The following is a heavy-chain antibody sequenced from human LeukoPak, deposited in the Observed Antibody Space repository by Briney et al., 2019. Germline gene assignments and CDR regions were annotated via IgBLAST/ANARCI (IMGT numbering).Heavy chain of an antibody. CDR1: GGSISSSNW. Sequence: SGTLSLTCAVSGGSISSSNWWSWVRQPPGKGLEWIGEIYHSGSTNYNPSLKSRVTISVDKSKNQFSLKLSSVTAADTAVYYCARNKARSNGSGLRYFDLWGRGTLATVSS. D-gene: IGHD3-10*01. CDR2: IYHSGST. V-gene: IGHV4-4*02. J-gene: IGHJ2*01. CDR3: ARNKARSNGSGLRYFDL.